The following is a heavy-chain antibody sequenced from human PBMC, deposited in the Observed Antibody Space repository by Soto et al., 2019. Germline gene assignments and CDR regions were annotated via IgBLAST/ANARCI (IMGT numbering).Heavy chain of an antibody. CDR3: ARHAYYGAGSYAY. D-gene: IGHD3-10*01. V-gene: IGHV3-33*01. CDR2: IWFDGRKK. J-gene: IGHJ4*02. Sequence: QVQLVESGGGVVQPGRSLRLSCAASGFTFSSFGMHWVRQAPGTGLEWVAVIWFDGRKKYYADSVKGRFTMSRDNSKNALYLQTNSLRAEATAVYYSARHAYYGAGSYAYWGEGTPLTVSA. CDR1: GFTFSSFG.